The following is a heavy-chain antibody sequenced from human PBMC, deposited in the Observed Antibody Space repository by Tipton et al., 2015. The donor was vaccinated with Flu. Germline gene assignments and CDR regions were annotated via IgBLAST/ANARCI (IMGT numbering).Heavy chain of an antibody. CDR1: GGSVSSNY. J-gene: IGHJ6*02. CDR3: ARELRFLEGSMDV. D-gene: IGHD3-3*01. V-gene: IGHV4-59*02. Sequence: TLSLTCTVSGGSVSSNYWIWIRQFPGKGLEWIGFIFYRGTTNYNPSLKSRVSISSDTSKNEFSLKLTSVTAADTAVYYCARELRFLEGSMDVWVQGATVTVSS. CDR2: IFYRGTT.